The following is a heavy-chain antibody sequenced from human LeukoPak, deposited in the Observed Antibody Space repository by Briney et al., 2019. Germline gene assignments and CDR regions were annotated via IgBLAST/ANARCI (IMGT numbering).Heavy chain of an antibody. J-gene: IGHJ4*02. D-gene: IGHD1-26*01. Sequence: GESLKISCKGSGYSFTNYWIGWVRQTPGKGLEWMGIVYPDDSNTRYSPSFQGQVTISADKSISTAYLQWSSLKASDTAMYYCAMGDAYRGTSFDYWGQGTLVTVSS. CDR2: VYPDDSNT. V-gene: IGHV5-51*01. CDR3: AMGDAYRGTSFDY. CDR1: GYSFTNYW.